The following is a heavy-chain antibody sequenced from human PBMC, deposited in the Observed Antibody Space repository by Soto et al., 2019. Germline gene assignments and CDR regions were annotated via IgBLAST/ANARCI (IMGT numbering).Heavy chain of an antibody. CDR3: ARPHCSSWPWAFDW. D-gene: IGHD6-13*01. J-gene: IGHJ4*02. Sequence: EVQLVEPGGGLIQPGGSRTLSCVISGLRISSNYMSWVRQAPGKGLEWVSLILDNERTYYADSVKGRFTISGDNSKSSLYLQINSLRVEDTAVYDCARPHCSSWPWAFDWWGQGTLVTVST. V-gene: IGHV3-53*01. CDR2: ILDNERT. CDR1: GLRISSNY.